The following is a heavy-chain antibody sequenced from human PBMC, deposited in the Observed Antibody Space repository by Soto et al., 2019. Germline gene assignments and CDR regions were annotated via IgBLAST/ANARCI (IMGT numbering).Heavy chain of an antibody. Sequence: QVQLQESGPGLVKPSQTLSLTCTVSGDSISSGGYFWNWIRHHPGKGLEWIGYIFYSGTTFYNPSLKSRLSISVDTSNNQFSLNLTSVTAADTAVYFCARGLLRWRYVDYWGQGALVIVSS. V-gene: IGHV4-31*03. CDR2: IFYSGTT. D-gene: IGHD4-17*01. J-gene: IGHJ4*02. CDR1: GDSISSGGYF. CDR3: ARGLLRWRYVDY.